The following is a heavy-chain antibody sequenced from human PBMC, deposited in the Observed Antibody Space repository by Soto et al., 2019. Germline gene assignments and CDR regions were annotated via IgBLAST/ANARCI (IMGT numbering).Heavy chain of an antibody. CDR1: GYTFTSYA. J-gene: IGHJ6*02. CDR3: ARARGYCSGGSCYSFGMDV. V-gene: IGHV1-3*01. D-gene: IGHD2-15*01. CDR2: INAGNGNT. Sequence: ASVKVSCKASGYTFTSYAMHWVRQAPGQRLEWMGWINAGNGNTKYSQKFQGRVTITRDTSASTAYMELSSLRSEDTAVYYCARARGYCSGGSCYSFGMDVWGQGTTVTVSS.